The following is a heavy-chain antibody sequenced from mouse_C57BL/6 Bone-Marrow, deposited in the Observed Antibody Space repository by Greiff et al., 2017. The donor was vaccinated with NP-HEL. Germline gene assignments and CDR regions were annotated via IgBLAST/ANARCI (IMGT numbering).Heavy chain of an antibody. CDR2: INPYNGGT. V-gene: IGHV1-19*01. Sequence: VQLQQSGPVLVKPGASVKMSCKASGYTFTDYYMNWVKQSHGKSLEWIGVINPYNGGTSYNQKFKGKATLTVDKSSSTVYMELNSLTSEDSAVYYWARKLRNYGGDYWGQGTSVTVSS. CDR1: GYTFTDYY. D-gene: IGHD1-1*01. J-gene: IGHJ4*01. CDR3: ARKLRNYGGDY.